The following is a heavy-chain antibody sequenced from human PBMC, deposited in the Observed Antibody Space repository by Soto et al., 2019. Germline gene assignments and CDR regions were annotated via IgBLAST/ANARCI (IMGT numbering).Heavy chain of an antibody. CDR3: ARGDQDIVVPRGAFDI. V-gene: IGHV1-69*13. Sequence: GASVKVSCKASGGTFSSYAISWVRQAPGQGLGWMGGIIPIFGTANYAQKFQGGVTITADESTSTAYMELSSLRSEDTAVYYCARGDQDIVVPRGAFDIWGQGTMVTVSS. D-gene: IGHD3-22*01. CDR2: IIPIFGTA. J-gene: IGHJ3*02. CDR1: GGTFSSYA.